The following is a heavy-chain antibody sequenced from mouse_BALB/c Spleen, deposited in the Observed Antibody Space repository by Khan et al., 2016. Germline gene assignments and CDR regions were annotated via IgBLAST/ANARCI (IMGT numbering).Heavy chain of an antibody. D-gene: IGHD1-1*01. Sequence: QVQLKQSGPELKKPGETVKISCKASGYTFTNYGMNWVKQAPGKGLKWMGWINTNTGEPTYAEEFKGRFAFSLETSASTAYLQINNLKNEDTATYCCAEDYYVSNWFAYWGQGTLVTVSA. V-gene: IGHV9-3*02. CDR3: AEDYYVSNWFAY. J-gene: IGHJ3*01. CDR2: INTNTGEP. CDR1: GYTFTNYG.